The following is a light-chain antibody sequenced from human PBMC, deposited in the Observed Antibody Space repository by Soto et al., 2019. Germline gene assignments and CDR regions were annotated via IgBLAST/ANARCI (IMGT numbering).Light chain of an antibody. CDR3: QQYDNLIT. CDR2: DAS. Sequence: DIQMTQSPSSLSASVGDRVTITCRASQSISRYLNWYQQKPGKAPKLLIYDASNLETGVPSRFSGSGSGTDFTFTISSLQPEDIATYYCQQYDNLITFGQGTRLEI. J-gene: IGKJ5*01. V-gene: IGKV1-33*01. CDR1: QSISRY.